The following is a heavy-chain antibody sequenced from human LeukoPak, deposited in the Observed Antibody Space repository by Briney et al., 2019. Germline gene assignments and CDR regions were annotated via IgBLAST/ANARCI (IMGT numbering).Heavy chain of an antibody. J-gene: IGHJ4*02. CDR2: IYYSGST. CDR3: ARQGRGSSAGFDY. Sequence: SETLSLICTVSGGSISSYYWSWIRQPPGKGLEWIGYIYYSGSTNYNPSLKSRVTISVDTSKNQFSLKLSSVTAADTAVYYCARQGRGSSAGFDYWGQGTLVTVSS. D-gene: IGHD6-13*01. V-gene: IGHV4-59*08. CDR1: GGSISSYY.